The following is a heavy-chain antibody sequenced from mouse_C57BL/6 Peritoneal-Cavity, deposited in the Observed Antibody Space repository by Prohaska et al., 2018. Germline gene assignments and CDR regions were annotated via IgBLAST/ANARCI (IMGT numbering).Heavy chain of an antibody. CDR1: GYTFTDYY. CDR3: ARRWLLEYFDV. CDR2: INPNNGGT. J-gene: IGHJ1*03. D-gene: IGHD2-3*01. Sequence: EVQLQQSGPELVKPGASVKISCTASGYTFTDYYMNWVKQSHGKSLEWIGDINPNNGGTSYNQKFKGKATLTVDKDSSTAYMELRRLTSEDSAVYYCARRWLLEYFDVWGTGTTVTVSS. V-gene: IGHV1-26*01.